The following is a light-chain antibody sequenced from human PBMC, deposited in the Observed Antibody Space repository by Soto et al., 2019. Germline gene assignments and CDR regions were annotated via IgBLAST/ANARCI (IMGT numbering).Light chain of an antibody. CDR3: QQYNNWPLT. Sequence: EIVMTQSPATLSVSPGERATLSCRASQSFSSNLAWYQQKPGQAPRLLIYGASTRAIGIPARFSGSGSGTEFTLTISNLQSEDLAVYYCQQYNNWPLTFGRGTKVEIK. CDR2: GAS. CDR1: QSFSSN. J-gene: IGKJ4*02. V-gene: IGKV3-15*01.